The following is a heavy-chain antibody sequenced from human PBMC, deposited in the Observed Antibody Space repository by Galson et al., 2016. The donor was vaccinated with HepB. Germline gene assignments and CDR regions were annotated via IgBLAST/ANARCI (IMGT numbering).Heavy chain of an antibody. V-gene: IGHV3-20*01. CDR1: GFTLDDYG. CDR3: ARGVSVAVTGRDHYDGMDV. J-gene: IGHJ6*02. CDR2: INWNGGRT. Sequence: SLRLSCAASGFTLDDYGMTWVRQAPGKELEWVSSINWNGGRTAYADSVKGRFTISRDNAKNSLYLQMNSLRAEDTALYHCARGVSVAVTGRDHYDGMDVWGQGTTVTVS. D-gene: IGHD6-19*01.